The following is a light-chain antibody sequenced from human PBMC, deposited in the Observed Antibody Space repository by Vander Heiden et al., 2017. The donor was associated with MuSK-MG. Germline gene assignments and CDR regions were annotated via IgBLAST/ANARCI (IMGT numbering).Light chain of an antibody. Sequence: YVLTQPPSVSVAPGKTASITCGGNKIGSKSVYWYQQKPGQAPVLVIYYDNDRPSGIPERFSGSNSGNTATLTISRVEAGDEADYSCQVWDDTSDHVVFGGGTKLTVL. CDR1: KIGSKS. CDR3: QVWDDTSDHVV. V-gene: IGLV3-21*04. CDR2: YDN. J-gene: IGLJ2*01.